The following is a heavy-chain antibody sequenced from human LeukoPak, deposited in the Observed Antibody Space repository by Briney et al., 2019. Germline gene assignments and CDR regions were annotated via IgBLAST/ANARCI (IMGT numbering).Heavy chain of an antibody. CDR3: ARALGMAVAGSAGY. CDR1: GYTFTGYN. CDR2: INPNTGGT. Sequence: GASVKVSCKASGYTFTGYNIHWVRQAPGQGLEWMGWINPNTGGTTFAQKFQGRVTVTRDTSISTAYMELSSLRSDDTAVYYCARALGMAVAGSAGYWGQGTLVTVSS. D-gene: IGHD6-19*01. J-gene: IGHJ4*02. V-gene: IGHV1-2*02.